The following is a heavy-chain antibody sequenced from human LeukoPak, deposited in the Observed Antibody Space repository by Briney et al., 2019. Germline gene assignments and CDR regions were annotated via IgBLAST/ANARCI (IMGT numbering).Heavy chain of an antibody. J-gene: IGHJ4*02. V-gene: IGHV1-18*04. Sequence: GASVKVSCKASGYTFTSYYMHWVRQAPGQGLEWMGWISAYNGNTNYAQKLQGRVTMTTDTSTSTAYMELRSLRSDDTAVYYCARDGIAVAGSLFDYWGQGTLVTVSS. D-gene: IGHD6-19*01. CDR2: ISAYNGNT. CDR3: ARDGIAVAGSLFDY. CDR1: GYTFTSYY.